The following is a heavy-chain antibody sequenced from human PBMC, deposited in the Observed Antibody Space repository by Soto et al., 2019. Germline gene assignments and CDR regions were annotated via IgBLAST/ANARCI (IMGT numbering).Heavy chain of an antibody. CDR1: GFTFSNAW. Sequence: PGGSLRLSCAASGFTFSNAWMNWVRQAPGKGLEWVGRIKSKTDGGTTDYAAPVKGRFTISRDDSKNTLYLQMNSLKTEDTAVYYCTTEDHSPLPNPGIAVAGTMGGLSYYGMDVWGQGTTVTVSS. D-gene: IGHD6-19*01. V-gene: IGHV3-15*07. CDR2: IKSKTDGGTT. CDR3: TTEDHSPLPNPGIAVAGTMGGLSYYGMDV. J-gene: IGHJ6*02.